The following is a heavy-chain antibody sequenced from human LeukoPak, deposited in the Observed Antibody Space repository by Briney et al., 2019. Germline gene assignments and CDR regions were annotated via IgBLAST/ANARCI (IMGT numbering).Heavy chain of an antibody. V-gene: IGHV5-51*01. CDR3: ARGVRRWGQLLLYRPLYYSDY. D-gene: IGHD2-2*02. CDR2: IYPGDSDT. CDR1: GYSFTSYW. Sequence: GESLKISCKGSGYSFTSYWIGWVRQMPGKGLEWMGIIYPGDSDTRYSPSFQGQVTISADKSISSAYLQWSSLKASDTAMYYCARGVRRWGQLLLYRPLYYSDYWGQGTLVTVSS. J-gene: IGHJ4*02.